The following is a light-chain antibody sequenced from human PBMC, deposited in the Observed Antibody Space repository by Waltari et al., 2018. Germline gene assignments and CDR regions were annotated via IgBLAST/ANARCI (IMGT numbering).Light chain of an antibody. CDR3: QQRSNWPPSIT. CDR1: QSVSSY. V-gene: IGKV3-11*01. CDR2: DAS. Sequence: EIVLTQSSAILSLSPGERATLPCRASQSVSSYLAWYQQKPGQAPRLLIYDASNTATGIPARFSGSGSGTDFTLTISSLEPEDFAVYYCQQRSNWPPSITFGQGTRLEIK. J-gene: IGKJ5*01.